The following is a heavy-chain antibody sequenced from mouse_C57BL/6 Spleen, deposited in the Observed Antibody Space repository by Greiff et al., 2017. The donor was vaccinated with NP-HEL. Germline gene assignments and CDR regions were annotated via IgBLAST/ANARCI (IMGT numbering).Heavy chain of an antibody. CDR1: GFTFSDYG. J-gene: IGHJ2*01. CDR2: ISSGSSTI. V-gene: IGHV5-17*01. Sequence: DVMLVESGGGLVKPGGSLKLSCAASGFTFSDYGMHWVRQAPEKGLEWVAYISSGSSTIYYADTVKGRFTISRDNAKNTLFLQMTSLRSEDTAMYYCARTISMGYYFDYWGQGTTRTVSS. D-gene: IGHD2-10*02. CDR3: ARTISMGYYFDY.